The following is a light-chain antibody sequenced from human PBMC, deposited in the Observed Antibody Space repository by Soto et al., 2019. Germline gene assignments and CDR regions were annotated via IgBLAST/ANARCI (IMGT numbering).Light chain of an antibody. CDR3: QPYNNWPLT. J-gene: IGKJ4*01. CDR1: QSVSSY. CDR2: DTS. Sequence: EIVLTQSPATLSLSPGERATLSCRASQSVSSYLAWYQQKPGQAPRLLIYDTSTRATGVPARFSGSRSGPEFTLTINSLQSEDFAIYYCQPYNNWPLTFGGGTKWIS. V-gene: IGKV3-15*01.